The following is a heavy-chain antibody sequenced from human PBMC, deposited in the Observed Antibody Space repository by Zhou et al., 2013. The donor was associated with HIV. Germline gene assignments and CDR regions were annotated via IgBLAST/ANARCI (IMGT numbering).Heavy chain of an antibody. CDR2: IIPILGIA. Sequence: QVQLVQSGAEVKKPGSSVKVSCKASGGTFSSYAISWVRQAPGQGLEWMGRIIPILGIANYAQKFQGRVTITADKSTSTAYMELSSLRSEDTAVYYCARVVEMASLVYWGQGNPGSPSPQ. J-gene: IGHJ4*02. CDR1: GGTFSSYA. D-gene: IGHD3-16*01. V-gene: IGHV1-69*04. CDR3: ARVVEMASLVY.